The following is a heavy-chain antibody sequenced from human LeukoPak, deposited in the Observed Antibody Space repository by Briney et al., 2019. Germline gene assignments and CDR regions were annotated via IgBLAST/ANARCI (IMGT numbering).Heavy chain of an antibody. Sequence: PGRSLRLSCAASGFTFSSYGMHWVRQAPGKGLEWVAVISYDGSNKYYADSVKGRFTISRDNSKNTLYLQMNSLRAEDTAVYYCAKDDQGPDYWGQGTLVTVSS. V-gene: IGHV3-30*18. J-gene: IGHJ4*02. CDR1: GFTFSSYG. CDR3: AKDDQGPDY. CDR2: ISYDGSNK.